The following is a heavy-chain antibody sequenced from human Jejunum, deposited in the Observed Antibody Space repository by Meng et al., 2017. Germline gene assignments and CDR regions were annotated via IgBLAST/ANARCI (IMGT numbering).Heavy chain of an antibody. CDR2: TYSRAKGYS. CDR1: GDVVANNSAA. Sequence: GQLQQASPTRVKTSRTDSLPRGICGDVVANNSAACNRVRQSAVGGLDWIVRTYSRAKGYSDDAVTGTRRRPSNPDTSGNQFSLHLNSPTPDDTAIYYCARVVGVRHYFDSWGQGTLVTVSS. J-gene: IGHJ4*02. V-gene: IGHV6-1*01. D-gene: IGHD3-16*01. CDR3: ARVVGVRHYFDS.